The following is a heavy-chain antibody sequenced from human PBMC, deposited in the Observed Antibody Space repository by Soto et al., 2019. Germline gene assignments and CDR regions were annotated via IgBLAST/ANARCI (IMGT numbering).Heavy chain of an antibody. Sequence: GDSLKVVSDGSGDRDTKYCRGWVGQMQEKGLEWMGIIYPGDSDTRYSPSFQGQVTISADKPISTAYLQWSSLRASDTALYYCARRIAVAGTKGAFDVWGQGTMVTVSS. CDR2: IYPGDSDT. CDR3: ARRIAVAGTKGAFDV. CDR1: GDRDTKYC. J-gene: IGHJ3*01. D-gene: IGHD6-19*01. V-gene: IGHV5-51*04.